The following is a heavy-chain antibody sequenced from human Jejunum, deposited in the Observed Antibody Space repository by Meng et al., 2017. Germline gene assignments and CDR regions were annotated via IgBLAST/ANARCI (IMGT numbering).Heavy chain of an antibody. CDR3: ARGRFYYEDISTSPSFDY. CDR2: IYNSGST. J-gene: IGHJ4*01. V-gene: IGHV4-61*02. Sequence: LRPSCSVSGASIGSGSYYWSWLRQPAGKGLEWFGCIYNSGSTNYNSSLKSRVTMSVDTSKNQFPLRLNAVTAANTAVYYWARGRFYYEDISTSPSFDYWGQGTMVTVSS. D-gene: IGHD3-22*01. CDR1: GASIGSGSYY.